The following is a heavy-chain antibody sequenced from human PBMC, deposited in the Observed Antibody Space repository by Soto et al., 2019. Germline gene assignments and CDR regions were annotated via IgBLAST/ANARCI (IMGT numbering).Heavy chain of an antibody. J-gene: IGHJ4*02. V-gene: IGHV1-69*01. Sequence: QVQLVQSGAEVKKPGSSVKVSCKASGGTFSSYAISWVRQAPGQGLEWMGGIIPIFGTANYEPKFQGRVTITADESTSTAYLEVSSLGSEDTAVYYCARVPVPAAMTFDYWGQGTLVTVSS. CDR2: IIPIFGTA. CDR3: ARVPVPAAMTFDY. D-gene: IGHD2-2*01. CDR1: GGTFSSYA.